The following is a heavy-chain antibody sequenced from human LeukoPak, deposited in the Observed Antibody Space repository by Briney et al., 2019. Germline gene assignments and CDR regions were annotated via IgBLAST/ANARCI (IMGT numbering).Heavy chain of an antibody. CDR1: GFTFSSYA. CDR2: ISGSGGSI. V-gene: IGHV3-23*01. D-gene: IGHD1-26*01. J-gene: IGHJ4*02. Sequence: GGSLRLSCAVSGFTFSSYAMSWVRQAPGKGLEWVSTISGSGGSIYYEDSVKGRFTISRDNSKNTLSLQMDSLRAEDTAVYYCAKDFMGLSRFDSWGQGTLVTVSS. CDR3: AKDFMGLSRFDS.